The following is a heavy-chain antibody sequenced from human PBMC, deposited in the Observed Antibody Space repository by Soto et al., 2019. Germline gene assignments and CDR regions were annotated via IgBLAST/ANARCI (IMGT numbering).Heavy chain of an antibody. Sequence: QVQLVQSGAEVKKPGASVKVSCKASGYTFTSYAMHWVRQAPGQRLEWMGWINAGNGNTKYSQKFQGRVTITRDTSASTAHMELSSLRSEDTAVYYCARDPGYSYGDNWGQGTLVTVSS. CDR1: GYTFTSYA. V-gene: IGHV1-3*01. J-gene: IGHJ4*02. CDR3: ARDPGYSYGDN. D-gene: IGHD5-18*01. CDR2: INAGNGNT.